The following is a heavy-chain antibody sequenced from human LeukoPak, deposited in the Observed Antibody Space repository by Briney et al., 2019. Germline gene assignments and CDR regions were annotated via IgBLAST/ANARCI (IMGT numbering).Heavy chain of an antibody. D-gene: IGHD3-3*01. Sequence: PGGSLRLSCAASGFTLSAYSMNWVRQAPGKGLEWVSYISSSGSTIYYADSVKGRFTISRDNAKNSLYLQMNSLRAEDTAVYYCARDRVFYDFWNGYYKAYYFDYWGQGTLVTVSS. CDR1: GFTLSAYS. CDR2: ISSSGSTI. V-gene: IGHV3-48*04. J-gene: IGHJ4*02. CDR3: ARDRVFYDFWNGYYKAYYFDY.